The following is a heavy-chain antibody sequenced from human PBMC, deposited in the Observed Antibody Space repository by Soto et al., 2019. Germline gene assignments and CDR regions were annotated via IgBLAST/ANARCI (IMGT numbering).Heavy chain of an antibody. D-gene: IGHD2-8*01. CDR3: ATGMGRYLDL. CDR2: VSASART. J-gene: IGHJ2*01. CDR1: GDSVSNVY. Sequence: QVQLQESGPGLVKLSETLSLTCTVSGDSVSNVYWSWIRQPAGKGLESMGRVSASARTNYNPSLQSRDTMSLDTSKNQFSRRMTYVSAADTAVYFCATGMGRYLDLWGRGHIVIVSS. V-gene: IGHV4-4*07.